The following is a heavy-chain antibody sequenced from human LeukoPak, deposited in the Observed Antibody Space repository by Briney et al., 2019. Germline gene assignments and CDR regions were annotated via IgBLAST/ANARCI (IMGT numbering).Heavy chain of an antibody. CDR1: GYTLTESS. V-gene: IGHV1-24*01. Sequence: ASVKVSCKVSGYTLTESSMHWVRQAPGKGLEGMGGFDPEDGETIYAQKFQGRVTMTEDTSTDTAYMELSSLRSEDTAVYYCATHSSGWANWFDPWGQGTLVTVSS. J-gene: IGHJ5*02. D-gene: IGHD6-19*01. CDR2: FDPEDGET. CDR3: ATHSSGWANWFDP.